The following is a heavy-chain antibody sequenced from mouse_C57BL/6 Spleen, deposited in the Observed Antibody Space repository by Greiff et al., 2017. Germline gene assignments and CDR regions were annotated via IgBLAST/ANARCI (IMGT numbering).Heavy chain of an antibody. CDR1: GYAFSSSW. Sequence: VQLQESGAELVKPGASVKISCKASGYAFSSSWMNWVKQRPGKGLEWIGQIYPGDGDTNSNGKFKGKATLTADKSSSTAYMQLSSLTSEDSAVYFCARSAYYSNYPDYWGQGTTLTVAS. V-gene: IGHV1-80*01. J-gene: IGHJ2*01. CDR3: ARSAYYSNYPDY. CDR2: IYPGDGDT. D-gene: IGHD2-5*01.